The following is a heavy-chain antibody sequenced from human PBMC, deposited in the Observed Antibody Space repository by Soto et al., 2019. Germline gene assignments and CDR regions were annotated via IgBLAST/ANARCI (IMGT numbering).Heavy chain of an antibody. J-gene: IGHJ4*02. Sequence: EVQLVESGGVVVQPGGSLRLSCAASGFTFDDYTMHWVRQAPGKGLEWVSLISWDGGSTYYADSVKGRFTISRDNSKNSLYLQMNSLRTEDTALYYCAKDRGGIAARQGYFDYWGQGTLVTVSS. D-gene: IGHD6-6*01. CDR3: AKDRGGIAARQGYFDY. V-gene: IGHV3-43*01. CDR2: ISWDGGST. CDR1: GFTFDDYT.